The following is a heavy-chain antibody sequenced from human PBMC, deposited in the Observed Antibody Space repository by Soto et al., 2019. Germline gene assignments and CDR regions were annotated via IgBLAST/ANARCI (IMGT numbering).Heavy chain of an antibody. CDR1: GGTFSSYA. CDR2: IIPIFGTA. J-gene: IGHJ5*02. D-gene: IGHD2-15*01. Sequence: SVKVSCKASGGTFSSYAISWVRQAPGQGLEWMGGIIPIFGTANYAQKFQGRVTITADESTSTAYMELSSLRSEDTAVYYCAGNLGSHINWFDPWGQGTLGTVSS. CDR3: AGNLGSHINWFDP. V-gene: IGHV1-69*13.